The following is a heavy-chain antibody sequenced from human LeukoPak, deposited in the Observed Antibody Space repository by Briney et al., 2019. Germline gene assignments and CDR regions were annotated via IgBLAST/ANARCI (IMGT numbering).Heavy chain of an antibody. CDR2: IYYSGST. CDR1: GGSISSSSYY. CDR3: ARERQGIAAAGWDY. D-gene: IGHD6-13*01. J-gene: IGHJ4*02. Sequence: SETLSLTCTVSGGSISSSSYYWGWIRQPPGKGLEWIGSIYYSGSTYYNPSLKSRVTISVDTSKNQFSLKLSSVTAADTAVYYCARERQGIAAAGWDYWGQGTLVTVSS. V-gene: IGHV4-39*07.